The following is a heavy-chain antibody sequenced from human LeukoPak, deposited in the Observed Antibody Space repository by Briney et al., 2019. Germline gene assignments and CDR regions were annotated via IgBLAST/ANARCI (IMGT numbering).Heavy chain of an antibody. V-gene: IGHV3-30*02. CDR2: IRYDGSNK. D-gene: IGHD6-6*01. Sequence: GGSLRLSCAASGFTFSSYGMHWVRQAPGKGLERVAFIRYDGSNKYYADSVKGRFTISRDNSKNTLYLQMNSLRAEDTAVYYCAKDLLDSSSPQGVDYWGQGTLVTVSS. J-gene: IGHJ4*02. CDR3: AKDLLDSSSPQGVDY. CDR1: GFTFSSYG.